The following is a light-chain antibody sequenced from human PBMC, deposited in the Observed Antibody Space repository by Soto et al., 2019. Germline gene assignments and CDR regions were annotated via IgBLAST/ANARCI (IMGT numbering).Light chain of an antibody. J-gene: IGKJ3*01. Sequence: EIVLTQSPANLSLSPGERATLSCRASPSVANFVAWYQQKPGQAPRLLIYGASSRATGIPDRFSGSGSGTDFTLTISRLEPEDFSVYYCHQYGTAPPTFGPGTKVDIK. CDR3: HQYGTAPPT. CDR1: PSVANF. V-gene: IGKV3-20*01. CDR2: GAS.